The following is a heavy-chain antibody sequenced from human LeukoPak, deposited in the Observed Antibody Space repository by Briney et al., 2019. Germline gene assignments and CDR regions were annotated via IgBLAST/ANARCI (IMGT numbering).Heavy chain of an antibody. D-gene: IGHD3-9*01. CDR1: GRSFSDYS. V-gene: IGHV4-34*01. J-gene: IGHJ4*02. CDR3: ARGLRFVRYFDLLLPHFDF. CDR2: INHSGRT. Sequence: SETLSLTCAVYGRSFSDYSWSWIRQSPGKGLEWIGEINHSGRTYYNPSLKSRLTISVDTSNNQFSLKLTSVTAADTAVYYCARGLRFVRYFDLLLPHFDFWGQGTPVTVSS.